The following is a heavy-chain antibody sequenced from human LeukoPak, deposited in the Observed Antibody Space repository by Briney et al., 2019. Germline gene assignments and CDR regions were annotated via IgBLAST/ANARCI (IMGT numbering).Heavy chain of an antibody. CDR1: GFTLSGFG. CDR2: ISSSTTII. D-gene: IGHD6-13*01. Sequence: PGGSLRLSCAASGFTLSGFGMNWVRQAPGKGLEWVSYISSSTTIIYYADSVKGRFTISRDNAKNTLYLQMNSLRAEDTAVYYCARGYSSSRYFDYWGQGTLVTVSS. J-gene: IGHJ4*02. CDR3: ARGYSSSRYFDY. V-gene: IGHV3-48*04.